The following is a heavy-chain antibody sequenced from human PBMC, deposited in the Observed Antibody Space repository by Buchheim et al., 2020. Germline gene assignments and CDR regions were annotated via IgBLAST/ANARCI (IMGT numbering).Heavy chain of an antibody. CDR3: ARDHSTTVYGDYVPYGMDV. D-gene: IGHD4-17*01. V-gene: IGHV4-31*03. CDR2: IYYSGST. J-gene: IGHJ6*02. CDR1: GGSISSGGYS. Sequence: QVQLQESGPGLVKPSQTLSLTCTVSGGSISSGGYSWSWIRQHPGKGLEWIGYIYYSGSTYYNPSLKSRVTISLDTSKNTFSLKLSSVTAADTAVYYCARDHSTTVYGDYVPYGMDVWGQGTT.